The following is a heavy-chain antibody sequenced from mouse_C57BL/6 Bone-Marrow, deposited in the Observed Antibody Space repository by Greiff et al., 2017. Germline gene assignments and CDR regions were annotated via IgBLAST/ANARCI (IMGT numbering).Heavy chain of an antibody. Sequence: QVQLQQSGAELVRPGASVKLSCKASGYTFTDYYINWVKQRPGQGLEWIARIYPGSGNTYYNEKVKGKATLTAEKSSSTAYMQLSSLTSEDSAVYFCARVEWLLPYYFDYWGQGTTLTVSA. CDR3: ARVEWLLPYYFDY. J-gene: IGHJ2*01. D-gene: IGHD2-3*01. V-gene: IGHV1-76*01. CDR1: GYTFTDYY. CDR2: IYPGSGNT.